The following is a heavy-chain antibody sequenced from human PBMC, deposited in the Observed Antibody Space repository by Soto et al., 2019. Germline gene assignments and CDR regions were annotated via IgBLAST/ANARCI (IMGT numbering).Heavy chain of an antibody. Sequence: VGSLRLSCAASGFTFSNAWMSWVRQAPGKGLEWVGRIKSKTDGGTTDYAAPVKGRFTISRDDSKNTLYLQMNSLKTEDTAVYYCTTPFLTGTTAFDIWGQGTMVTVSS. CDR1: GFTFSNAW. CDR2: IKSKTDGGTT. D-gene: IGHD1-7*01. CDR3: TTPFLTGTTAFDI. J-gene: IGHJ3*02. V-gene: IGHV3-15*01.